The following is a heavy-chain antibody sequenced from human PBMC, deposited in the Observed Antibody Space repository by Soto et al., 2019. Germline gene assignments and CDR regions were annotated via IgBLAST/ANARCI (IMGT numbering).Heavy chain of an antibody. J-gene: IGHJ6*01. CDR1: GFTFNTYG. CDR2: IWDDGSIK. D-gene: IGHD3-22*01. Sequence: QEQLVESGGGVVQPGQSLRLSCAASGFTFNTYGMHWVRQIPGKGLQWVAIIWDDGSIKYYADSVKGRFTISRDNSRNRLYLQMNRMRDEDTAVYYRARIASTGNNCNPYYHYGMDVWGQGTTVTVSS. V-gene: IGHV3-33*01. CDR3: ARIASTGNNCNPYYHYGMDV.